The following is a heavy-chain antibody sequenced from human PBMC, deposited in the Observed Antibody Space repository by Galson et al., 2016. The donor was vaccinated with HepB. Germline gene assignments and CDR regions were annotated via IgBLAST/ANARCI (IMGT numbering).Heavy chain of an antibody. J-gene: IGHJ3*02. CDR3: ARDTRSDAFDI. V-gene: IGHV4-59*01. CDR1: GGFINNYY. CDR2: IYYSGSS. D-gene: IGHD1-26*01. Sequence: SETLSLTCTVSGGFINNYYWSWVRQPPGKGLEWIGYIYYSGSSKSNPSLRSRVSISVDTSRDQFSLRLSSVTAADTAVYYCARDTRSDAFDIWGQGTVVTVSS.